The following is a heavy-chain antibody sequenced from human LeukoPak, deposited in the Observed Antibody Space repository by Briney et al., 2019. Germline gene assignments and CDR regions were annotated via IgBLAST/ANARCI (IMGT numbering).Heavy chain of an antibody. CDR2: IYWNDDK. Sequence: ASGPTLVKPTQTLTLTCTFSGFSLSTSGVGVGWIRQPPGKALEWLALIYWNDDKRYSPSLKSRLTITKDTSKNQVVLTMTNMGPVDTATYYCAHRRGYYGSGSSNWFDPWGQGTLVTVSS. CDR1: GFSLSTSGVG. J-gene: IGHJ5*02. V-gene: IGHV2-5*01. D-gene: IGHD3-10*01. CDR3: AHRRGYYGSGSSNWFDP.